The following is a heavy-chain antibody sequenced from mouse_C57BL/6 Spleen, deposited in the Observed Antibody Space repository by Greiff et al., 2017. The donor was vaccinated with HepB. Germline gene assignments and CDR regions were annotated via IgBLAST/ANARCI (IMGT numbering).Heavy chain of an antibody. D-gene: IGHD1-1*01. CDR3: ARSGDYYGPFAY. Sequence: QVQLQQSGAELVRPGTSVKVSCKASGYAFTNYLIEWVKQRPGQGLEWIGVINPGSGGTNYNEKFKGKATLTADKSSSTAYMQLSSLTSEDSAVYFCARSGDYYGPFAYWGQGTLVTVSA. V-gene: IGHV1-54*01. J-gene: IGHJ3*01. CDR1: GYAFTNYL. CDR2: INPGSGGT.